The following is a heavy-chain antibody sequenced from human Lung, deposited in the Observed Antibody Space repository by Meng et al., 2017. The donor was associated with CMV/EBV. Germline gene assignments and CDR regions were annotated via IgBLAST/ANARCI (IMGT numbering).Heavy chain of an antibody. CDR2: IDWHDDK. Sequence: SGXXLVXPTQTLTLTCTFSGFSLSSTGLRVNWIRQPPGKALEWLARIDWHDDKLYNTSLKTRLTISKDTFKNQVVLTMTDMDHVDTATYYCARTSDYYHVMDVXGQGTTVTAP. V-gene: IGHV2-70D*14. CDR3: ARTSDYYHVMDV. J-gene: IGHJ6*02. CDR1: GFSLSSTGLR.